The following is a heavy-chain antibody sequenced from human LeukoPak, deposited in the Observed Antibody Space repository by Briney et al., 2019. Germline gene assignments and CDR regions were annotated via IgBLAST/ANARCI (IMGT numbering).Heavy chain of an antibody. V-gene: IGHV3-23*01. CDR1: GFTFSSYA. D-gene: IGHD3-3*01. J-gene: IGHJ4*02. CDR2: ISSSGGST. Sequence: GGSLRLSCAASGFTFSSYAMSWVRQAPGKGLEWVSAISSSGGSTYYADSVKGRFTISRDNYKNTLYLQMNSLRAEDAAVYYCAKENTIFGVVIIPFDYWGQGTLVTVSS. CDR3: AKENTIFGVVIIPFDY.